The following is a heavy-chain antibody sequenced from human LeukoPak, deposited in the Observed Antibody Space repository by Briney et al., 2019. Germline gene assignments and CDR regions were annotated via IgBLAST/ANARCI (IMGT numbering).Heavy chain of an antibody. CDR2: IYYSGST. V-gene: IGHV4-59*01. J-gene: IGHJ5*02. CDR1: GDSISTNY. CDR3: ARDRGYSYLNWFDP. Sequence: SETLSLTCTASGDSISTNYWSWIRQPPGKGLEWIGYIYYSGSTNYNPSLKSRVTISVDTSKNQFSLKLSSVTAADTAVYYCARDRGYSYLNWFDPWGQGTLVTVSS. D-gene: IGHD5-18*01.